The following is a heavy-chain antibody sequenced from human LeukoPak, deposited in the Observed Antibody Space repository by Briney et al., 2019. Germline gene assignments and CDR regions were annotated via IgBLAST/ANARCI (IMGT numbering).Heavy chain of an antibody. J-gene: IGHJ4*02. D-gene: IGHD6-19*01. CDR1: GYTFSGQD. Sequence: ASVKVSCTASGYTFSGQDMHWVRQAPGQGHEWKGWINPNTGDTNYAQKFQGRVTMTRDTTISTAYMELSRLTSDDTAVYYCASYPRYSSSPPFDYWGQGTLVTVSS. CDR3: ASYPRYSSSPPFDY. CDR2: INPNTGDT. V-gene: IGHV1-2*02.